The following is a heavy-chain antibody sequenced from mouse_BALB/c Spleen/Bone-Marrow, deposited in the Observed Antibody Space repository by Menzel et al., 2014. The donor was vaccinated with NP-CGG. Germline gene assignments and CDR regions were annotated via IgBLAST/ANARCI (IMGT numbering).Heavy chain of an antibody. CDR2: ILPGSGSN. J-gene: IGHJ4*01. CDR1: GYRFSSYW. Sequence: QVHVTQSGAELMKPGPSAKISCKATGYRFSSYWIEWVKQRPGHGLEWIGEILPGSGSNKYNEKFKGKATFTADTSSNTAYMQLSSLTSEDSAVYYCATARAISYYGMDHWPQATPFPDSS. CDR3: ATARAISYYGMDH. V-gene: IGHV1-9*01. D-gene: IGHD3-1*01.